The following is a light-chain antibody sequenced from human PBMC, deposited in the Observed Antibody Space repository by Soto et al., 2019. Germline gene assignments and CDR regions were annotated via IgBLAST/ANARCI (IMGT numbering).Light chain of an antibody. CDR2: DAS. V-gene: IGKV3-11*01. Sequence: EIVLTQSPATLSLSPGERATLSCRASQSINSYLAWYQQKPGQAPRLLIYDASNRATGVPARFSGSGSGTDFTLTINSLEPEDFAVYYCQQRSSWPNFGQGTRLEIK. J-gene: IGKJ5*01. CDR3: QQRSSWPN. CDR1: QSINSY.